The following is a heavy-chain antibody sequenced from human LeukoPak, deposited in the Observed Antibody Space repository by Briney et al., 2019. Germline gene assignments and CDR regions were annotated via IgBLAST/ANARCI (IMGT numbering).Heavy chain of an antibody. CDR3: AGYYDSSGHNYYYYYMDV. D-gene: IGHD3-22*01. Sequence: SETLSLTCAVYGGSFSGYYWSWIRQPPGKGLEWIGEINHSGSTNYNPSLKSRVTISVDTSKNQFSLKLSSVTAADTAVYYCAGYYDSSGHNYYYYYMDVWGKGTTVTVSS. V-gene: IGHV4-34*01. CDR1: GGSFSGYY. CDR2: INHSGST. J-gene: IGHJ6*03.